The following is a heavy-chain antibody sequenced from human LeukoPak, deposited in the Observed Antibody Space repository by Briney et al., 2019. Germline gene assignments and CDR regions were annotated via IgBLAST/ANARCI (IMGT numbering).Heavy chain of an antibody. V-gene: IGHV3-33*01. CDR2: ISYDGNNK. CDR1: GFTFSSYG. CDR3: ARTASRGPQSAESFHH. J-gene: IGHJ1*01. Sequence: GGSLRLSCAASGFTFSSYGMHWVRQAPGKGLEWVAVISYDGNNKYYADSVKGRFTISRDNSKNTLYLQMNSLRAEDTAVYYCARTASRGPQSAESFHHWGQGTLVTVSS.